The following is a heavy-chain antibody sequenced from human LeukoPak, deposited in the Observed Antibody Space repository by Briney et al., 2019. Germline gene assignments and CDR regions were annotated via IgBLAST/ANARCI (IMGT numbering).Heavy chain of an antibody. J-gene: IGHJ4*02. CDR3: AKESGKFDY. V-gene: IGHV3-43*02. CDR2: ISGDGVST. CDR1: GLPIADFA. Sequence: GGSLRLSCVASGLPIADFAMHWVRQAPGKGLEWVSLISGDGVSTFYADSVKGRFSISRDNSKSSLYLEMTSLRTEDAAMYYCAKESGKFDYWGQGTLVAVSS.